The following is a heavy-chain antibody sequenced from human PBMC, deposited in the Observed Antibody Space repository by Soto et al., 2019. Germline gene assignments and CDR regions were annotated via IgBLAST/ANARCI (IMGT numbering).Heavy chain of an antibody. J-gene: IGHJ4*02. CDR3: AGHNYGSGSTYFDY. CDR1: GGSISSYY. V-gene: IGHV4-59*08. Sequence: QVQLQESGPGLVKPSETLSLTCTVSGGSISSYYWSWIRQPPGKGLEWIGYIYYSGSTNYNPSLKSRVTISVDTSKNQFPLTLNSMSAADTAVYCCAGHNYGSGSTYFDYWGQGTLVTVSS. D-gene: IGHD3-10*01. CDR2: IYYSGST.